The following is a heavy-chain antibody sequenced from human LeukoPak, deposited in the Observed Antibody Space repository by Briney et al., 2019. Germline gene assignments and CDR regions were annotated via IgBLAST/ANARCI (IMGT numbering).Heavy chain of an antibody. J-gene: IGHJ4*02. CDR2: IYYSGST. CDR1: GGSISSSNW. V-gene: IGHV4-4*02. D-gene: IGHD5-24*01. Sequence: PSGTLSLTCAVSGGSISSSNWWSWVRQPPGKGLEWIGYIYYSGSTYYNPSLKSRVTISVDTSKNQFSLKLSSVTAADTAVYYCARREDGRYTIDYWGQGTLVTVSS. CDR3: ARREDGRYTIDY.